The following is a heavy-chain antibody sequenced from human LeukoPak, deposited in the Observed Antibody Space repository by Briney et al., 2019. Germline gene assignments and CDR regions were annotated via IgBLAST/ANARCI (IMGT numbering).Heavy chain of an antibody. V-gene: IGHV3-7*01. J-gene: IGHJ3*02. Sequence: PGGSLRLSCAASGFIFSSYWMSWVRQAPGKGLEWVANIKKDGSEKDYVDSVKGRFTISRDNAKNSLYLQMNSLRAEDTAVYYCARVGYSSNWHSGSAFDIWGQGTMVTVSS. CDR3: ARVGYSSNWHSGSAFDI. CDR1: GFIFSSYW. CDR2: IKKDGSEK. D-gene: IGHD6-13*01.